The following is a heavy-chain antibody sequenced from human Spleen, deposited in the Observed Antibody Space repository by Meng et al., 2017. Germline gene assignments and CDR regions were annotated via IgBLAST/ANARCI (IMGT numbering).Heavy chain of an antibody. CDR3: ARVSDSGSYDDAFDI. CDR2: IYYSGST. CDR1: GGSISSGGYY. Sequence: SETLSLTCTVSGGSISSGGYYWSWIRQHPGKGLEWIGYIYYSGSTYYNPSLKSRLTISVDTSQNQFSLNLNSVTAADTAVYYCARVSDSGSYDDAFDIWGQGTMVTVSS. J-gene: IGHJ3*02. D-gene: IGHD1-26*01. V-gene: IGHV4-31*03.